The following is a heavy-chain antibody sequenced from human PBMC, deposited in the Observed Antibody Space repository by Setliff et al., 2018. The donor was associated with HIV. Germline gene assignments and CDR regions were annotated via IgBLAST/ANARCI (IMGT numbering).Heavy chain of an antibody. J-gene: IGHJ4*02. CDR1: GFALSTYD. CDR3: ARGYGYHFEY. CDR2: LSRDGTYT. D-gene: IGHD5-18*01. Sequence: GGSLRLSCAASGFALSTYDMHWVRQAPGKGLVWVSRLSRDGTYTHYADSVKGRFTISRDTAKNTLFLQLNSLRAEDTAVYYCARGYGYHFEYWGQGTQVTVSS. V-gene: IGHV3-74*01.